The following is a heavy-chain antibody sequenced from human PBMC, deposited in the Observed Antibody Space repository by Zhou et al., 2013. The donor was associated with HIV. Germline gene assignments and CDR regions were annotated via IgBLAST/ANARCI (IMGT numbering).Heavy chain of an antibody. Sequence: QVQLVQSGAEVKKPGSSVKVSCKASGGTFSSYAISWVRQAPGQGLEWMGGIIPIFGTANYAQKFQGRVTITTDESTSTAYMELSSLRSEDTAVYYCARGPDHTVTNPEYYFDYWGQGTLVTVSS. CDR1: GGTFSSYA. CDR2: IIPIFGTA. V-gene: IGHV1-69*05. D-gene: IGHD4-17*01. CDR3: ARGPDHTVTNPEYYFDY. J-gene: IGHJ4*02.